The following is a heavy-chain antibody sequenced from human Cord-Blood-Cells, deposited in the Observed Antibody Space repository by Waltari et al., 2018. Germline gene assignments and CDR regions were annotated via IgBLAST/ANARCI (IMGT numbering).Heavy chain of an antibody. D-gene: IGHD2-2*01. CDR3: ARGGDCSSTSCYWFDP. J-gene: IGHJ5*02. CDR1: GYTFTSYD. Sequence: QVQLVQSGAEVKKPGASVKVSCKASGYTFTSYDINWVRQATGQGLEWMGVMKPRSGNTVDAQKFQGRVTMTRNTSISTAYMELSSLRSEDTAVYYCARGGDCSSTSCYWFDPWGQGTLVTVSS. V-gene: IGHV1-8*02. CDR2: MKPRSGNT.